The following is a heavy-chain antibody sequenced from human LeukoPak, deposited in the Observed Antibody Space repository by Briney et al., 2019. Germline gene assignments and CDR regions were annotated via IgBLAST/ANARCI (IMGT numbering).Heavy chain of an antibody. CDR3: ARDLIVGYFDY. CDR2: ISYDGSNK. V-gene: IGHV3-30-3*01. Sequence: GGSLRLSCAASGFTFSSYAMHWVRQAPGKGLEWVAVISYDGSNKYYADSVKGRFTISRDNTKNTLYLQMNSLRAEDTAVYYCARDLIVGYFDYWGQGTLVTVSS. CDR1: GFTFSSYA. J-gene: IGHJ4*02. D-gene: IGHD1-26*01.